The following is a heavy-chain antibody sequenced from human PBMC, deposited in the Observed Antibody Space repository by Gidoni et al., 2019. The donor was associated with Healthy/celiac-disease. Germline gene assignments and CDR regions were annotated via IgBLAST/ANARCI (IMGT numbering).Heavy chain of an antibody. J-gene: IGHJ4*02. D-gene: IGHD3-16*01. Sequence: VQLVQSGAEVQKPGESLRISCKGSGYSFTSYWISWVRQLPGKGLEWMGRIEPRYYYTNDSPSFQGHVTISADKSNRNAYLQWSSLKASDTAMYYCARGGGGAYTKNDYWGQGTLVTVPS. CDR2: IEPRYYYT. V-gene: IGHV5-10-1*03. CDR3: ARGGGGAYTKNDY. CDR1: GYSFTSYW.